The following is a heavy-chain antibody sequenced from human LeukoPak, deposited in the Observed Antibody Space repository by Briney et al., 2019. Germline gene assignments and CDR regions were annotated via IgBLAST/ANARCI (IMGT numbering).Heavy chain of an antibody. V-gene: IGHV3-21*01. J-gene: IGHJ4*02. CDR1: GFTFSSYS. CDR3: ATGMGIAARSFDY. CDR2: ISSSSSYI. Sequence: GGSLRLSCAASGFTFSSYSMNWVRQAPGKGLEWVSSISSSSSYIYYADSVKGRFTISRDNAKNSLYLQMNSLRAEDTAVYYCATGMGIAARSFDYWGQGTLVTVSS. D-gene: IGHD6-6*01.